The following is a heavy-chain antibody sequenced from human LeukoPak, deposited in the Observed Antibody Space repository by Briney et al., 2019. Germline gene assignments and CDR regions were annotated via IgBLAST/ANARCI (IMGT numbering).Heavy chain of an antibody. CDR3: AQDRFCSTDSGSFGTTWFDP. CDR1: GSVFSDYG. V-gene: IGHV3-30*02. D-gene: IGHD2-2*01. Sequence: PGGSLRLSRATSGSVFSDYGIHWVRQAPGKGLEWVAFIRYDGSDPNYPDSVKGRFTISRDNSKNMVQLQMNSLRVEDTAVYYCAQDRFCSTDSGSFGTTWFDPWGQGTLVTVSS. J-gene: IGHJ5*02. CDR2: IRYDGSDP.